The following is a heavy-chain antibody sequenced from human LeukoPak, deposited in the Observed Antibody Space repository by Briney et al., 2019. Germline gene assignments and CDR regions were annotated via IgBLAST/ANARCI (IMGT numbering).Heavy chain of an antibody. Sequence: SETLSLTCTASGFSIRSGFYWGWIRQPPGKGMEWIGNIHHSGSTYYNPSLKSRVTISVDTSKNQFSLKVTSVTATDTAVYYCASDAPGLLGYWGQGTLVTVSS. CDR2: IHHSGST. D-gene: IGHD1-26*01. V-gene: IGHV4-38-2*02. CDR1: GFSIRSGFY. J-gene: IGHJ4*02. CDR3: ASDAPGLLGY.